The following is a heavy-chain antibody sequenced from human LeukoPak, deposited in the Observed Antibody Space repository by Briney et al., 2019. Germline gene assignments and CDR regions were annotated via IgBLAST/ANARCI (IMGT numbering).Heavy chain of an antibody. CDR3: ARVVAAAGRPGDY. V-gene: IGHV4-39*07. D-gene: IGHD6-13*01. Sequence: LETLSLTCTVSGGSISSSSYYWGWIRQPPGKGLEWIGSIYYSGSTYYNPSLKSRVTISVDTSKNQFSLKLSSVTAADTAVYYCARVVAAAGRPGDYWGQGTLVTVSS. CDR2: IYYSGST. CDR1: GGSISSSSYY. J-gene: IGHJ4*02.